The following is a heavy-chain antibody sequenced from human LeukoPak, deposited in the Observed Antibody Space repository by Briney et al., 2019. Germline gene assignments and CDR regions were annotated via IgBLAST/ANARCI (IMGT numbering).Heavy chain of an antibody. CDR2: IIPIFGTA. Sequence: SGGSLRLSCAASGLQFSRHGMHWVRQAPGQGLEWMGGIIPIFGTANYAQKFQGRVTITADESTSTAYMELSSLRSEDTAVYYCARDDSYLPRGSYYFDYWGQGTLVTVSS. CDR3: ARDDSYLPRGSYYFDY. D-gene: IGHD2-21*02. CDR1: GLQFSRHG. V-gene: IGHV1-69*01. J-gene: IGHJ4*02.